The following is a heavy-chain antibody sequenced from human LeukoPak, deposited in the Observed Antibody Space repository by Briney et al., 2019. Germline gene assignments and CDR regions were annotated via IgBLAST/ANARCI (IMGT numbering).Heavy chain of an antibody. CDR2: IYYSGST. Sequence: PSETLSLTCTVSGGSISSSSYYWGWIRQPPGKGLEWIGSIYYSGSTYYNPSLKSRVTISVDTSKNQFSLKLSSVTAADTAVYYCARGRGYYYDSSGYHYWGQGTLVTVSS. CDR3: ARGRGYYYDSSGYHY. V-gene: IGHV4-39*07. D-gene: IGHD3-22*01. J-gene: IGHJ4*02. CDR1: GGSISSSSYY.